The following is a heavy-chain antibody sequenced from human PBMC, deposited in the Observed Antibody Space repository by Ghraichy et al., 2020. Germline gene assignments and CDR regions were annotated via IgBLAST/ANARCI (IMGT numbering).Heavy chain of an antibody. Sequence: ASVKVSCKASGYTFTGYGITWVRQAPGQGLEWMGWIGAYSDNTNYARKLQGSVTMTTDTSTTTAYMELRTLRSDDTAVYYCARAGESTWHNYGLDVWGQGTTVTVSS. D-gene: IGHD2/OR15-2a*01. V-gene: IGHV1-18*01. CDR1: GYTFTGYG. CDR3: ARAGESTWHNYGLDV. CDR2: IGAYSDNT. J-gene: IGHJ6*02.